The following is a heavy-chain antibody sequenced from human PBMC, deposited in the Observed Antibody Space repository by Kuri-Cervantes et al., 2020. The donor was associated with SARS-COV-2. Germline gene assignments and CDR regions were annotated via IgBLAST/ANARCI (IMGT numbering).Heavy chain of an antibody. D-gene: IGHD2-2*01. Sequence: ASVKVSCKASGYTFTGYYMHLVRQAPGQGLEWMGWINPNSGGTNYAQKFQGRVTMTRDTSISTAYMELSRLRSDDTAVYYCARDFGVPAAFDFDYWGQGTLVTVSS. CDR2: INPNSGGT. J-gene: IGHJ4*02. CDR1: GYTFTGYY. CDR3: ARDFGVPAAFDFDY. V-gene: IGHV1-2*02.